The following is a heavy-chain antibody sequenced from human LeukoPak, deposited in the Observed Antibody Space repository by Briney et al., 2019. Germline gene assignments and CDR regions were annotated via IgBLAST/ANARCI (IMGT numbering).Heavy chain of an antibody. Sequence: GASVKVSCKASGGTFSSYAISWVRQAPGQGLEWMGGIIPIFGTANYAQKFQGRVTITTDESTSTAYMELSSLRSEDTAVYYCARASWGCLSGGSCYSLDYWGQGTQVTVSS. CDR1: GGTFSSYA. D-gene: IGHD2-15*01. J-gene: IGHJ4*02. CDR2: IIPIFGTA. V-gene: IGHV1-69*05. CDR3: ARASWGCLSGGSCYSLDY.